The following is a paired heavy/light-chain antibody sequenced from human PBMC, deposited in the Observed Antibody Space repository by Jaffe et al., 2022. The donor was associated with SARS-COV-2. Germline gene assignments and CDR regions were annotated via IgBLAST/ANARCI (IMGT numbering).Heavy chain of an antibody. J-gene: IGHJ4*02. Sequence: EVQLVQSGAEVKRPGESLKISCKGSGYRFTSYWIAWVRQMPGKGLEWMGIIYPGDSDTRYSPSFQGQVTISADKSINTAYLQWSSLKASDTAIYFCARPYSSGRTLYYFDLWGQGTLVTVSS. CDR2: IYPGDSDT. CDR1: GYRFTSYW. D-gene: IGHD6-19*01. V-gene: IGHV5-51*01. CDR3: ARPYSSGRTLYYFDL.
Light chain of an antibody. CDR3: CSYAGSSTLV. Sequence: QSALTQPASVSGSPGQSITISCTGTSSDVGSYNLVSWYQQHPGKAPKLMIYETTKRPSGIANRFSGSKSGNTASLTISGLQTEDEADYYCCSYAGSSTLVFGGGTKLTVL. V-gene: IGLV2-23*01. J-gene: IGLJ3*02. CDR2: ETT. CDR1: SSDVGSYNL.